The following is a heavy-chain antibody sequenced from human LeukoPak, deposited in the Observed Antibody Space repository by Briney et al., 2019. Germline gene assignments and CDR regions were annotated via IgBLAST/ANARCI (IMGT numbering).Heavy chain of an antibody. CDR2: INPNGGGT. CDR3: ARRNIAAAGDEIDY. D-gene: IGHD6-13*01. Sequence: ASVKVSCKASGYTFTGYYMHWVRQAPGQGLEWMGWINPNGGGTNYAQKFQGRVTMTRDTSISTAYMELSRLRSDDTAVYYCARRNIAAAGDEIDYWGQGTLVTVSS. J-gene: IGHJ4*02. CDR1: GYTFTGYY. V-gene: IGHV1-2*02.